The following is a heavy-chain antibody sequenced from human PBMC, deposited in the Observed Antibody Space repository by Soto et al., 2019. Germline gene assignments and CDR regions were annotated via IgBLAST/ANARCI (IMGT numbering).Heavy chain of an antibody. Sequence: QVQLVQSGAEVKKPGASVKVSCKASGYTFTGYYMHWVRQAPAQGLEWMGWINPNSGGTNYAQKLQGWVTMTRDTYSSTAYMELSRLRSDDTAVDYCAIDQQNFWSGTDAFDIRGQGTMVTFSS. CDR1: GYTFTGYY. CDR3: AIDQQNFWSGTDAFDI. CDR2: INPNSGGT. V-gene: IGHV1-2*04. D-gene: IGHD3-3*01. J-gene: IGHJ3*02.